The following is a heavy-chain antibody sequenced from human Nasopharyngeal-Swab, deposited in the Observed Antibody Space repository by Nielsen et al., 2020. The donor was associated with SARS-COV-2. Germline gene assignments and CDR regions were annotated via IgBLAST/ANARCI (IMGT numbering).Heavy chain of an antibody. D-gene: IGHD3-10*01. Sequence: GESLKISCAASGFTFNSYAMAWVRRAPGRGLQWVTGVSASGGSKYYTDSVKGRFSISRDNSKNTLFLQVHSLRVEDTAVYYCAKDGVVRGDALDLWGQGTMVTVSS. CDR3: AKDGVVRGDALDL. CDR1: GFTFNSYA. V-gene: IGHV3-23*01. CDR2: VSASGGSK. J-gene: IGHJ3*01.